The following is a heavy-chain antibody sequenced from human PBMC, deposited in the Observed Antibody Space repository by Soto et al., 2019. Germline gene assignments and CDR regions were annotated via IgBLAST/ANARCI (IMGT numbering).Heavy chain of an antibody. D-gene: IGHD3-3*01. V-gene: IGHV1-18*01. CDR3: ARDVIRITIFGVTSTRPDY. J-gene: IGHJ4*02. Sequence: VQLVQSGAEVKKPGASVKVSCKTSGYTFTSYGISWVRQAPGQGLEWMGWISAYNGNTNYAQKLQGRDTMTTDTSTSLAYMELRRLRADDTAVYYCARDVIRITIFGVTSTRPDYWGQGTLVTVSS. CDR2: ISAYNGNT. CDR1: GYTFTSYG.